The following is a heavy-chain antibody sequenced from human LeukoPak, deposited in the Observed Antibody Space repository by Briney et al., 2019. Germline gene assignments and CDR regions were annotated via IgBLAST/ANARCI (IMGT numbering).Heavy chain of an antibody. J-gene: IGHJ4*02. CDR2: IYYSGST. CDR1: GGSISSGDYY. Sequence: SSETLSLTCTVSGGSISSGDYYWGWIRQPPGKGLESIVYIYYSGSTYYNPSLKSRVTISVDTSKNQFSLKLSSVTAADTAVYYCARGPDTAMVHFDYWGQGTLVTVSS. CDR3: ARGPDTAMVHFDY. D-gene: IGHD5-18*01. V-gene: IGHV4-30-4*08.